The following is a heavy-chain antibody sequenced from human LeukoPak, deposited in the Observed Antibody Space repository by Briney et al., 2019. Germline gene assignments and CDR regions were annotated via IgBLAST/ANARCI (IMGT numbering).Heavy chain of an antibody. D-gene: IGHD2-21*01. J-gene: IGHJ4*02. CDR1: GFTFSDYA. CDR2: ISYDGSNK. V-gene: IGHV3-30*04. CDR3: ARGGGGARGYFDY. Sequence: PGRSLRLSCAASGFTFSDYAIHWVRQAPGKGLEWVAVISYDGSNKYYADSVKGRFTISRDNSKNMMYLQMNSLRAEDTAVYYCARGGGGARGYFDYWGQGTLVTVSS.